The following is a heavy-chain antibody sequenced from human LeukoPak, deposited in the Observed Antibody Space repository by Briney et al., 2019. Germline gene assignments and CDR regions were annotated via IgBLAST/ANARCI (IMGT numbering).Heavy chain of an antibody. CDR2: ISYDGSNK. CDR3: AKDLSLYDSSGYVWDY. CDR1: GFTFSSYG. D-gene: IGHD3-22*01. Sequence: PGGSLRLSCAASGFTFSSYGMHWVRQAPGKGLEWVAVISYDGSNKYYADSVKGRFTISRDNSKNTLYLQMNSLRAEDTAVYYCAKDLSLYDSSGYVWDYWGQGTLVTVSS. J-gene: IGHJ4*02. V-gene: IGHV3-30*18.